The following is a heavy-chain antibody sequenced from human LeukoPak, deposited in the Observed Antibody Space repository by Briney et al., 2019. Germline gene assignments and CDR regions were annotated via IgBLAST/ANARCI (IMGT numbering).Heavy chain of an antibody. J-gene: IGHJ4*02. Sequence: ASVKVSCKASGYTFTGYYMHWVRQAPGQGLEWMGWINPNSGGTNYAQKFQGRVTMTRDTSISTAYMELSMLRSDDTAVYYCARDTGIAAPHGPDYWGQGTLVTVSS. V-gene: IGHV1-2*02. CDR2: INPNSGGT. CDR3: ARDTGIAAPHGPDY. CDR1: GYTFTGYY. D-gene: IGHD6-13*01.